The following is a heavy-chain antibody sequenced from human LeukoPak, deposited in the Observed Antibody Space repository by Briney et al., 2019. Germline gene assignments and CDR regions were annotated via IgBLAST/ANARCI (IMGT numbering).Heavy chain of an antibody. J-gene: IGHJ5*02. CDR2: INYIGST. D-gene: IGHD6-13*01. CDR1: GGSVSSGSYY. Sequence: SETLSLTCTVSGGSVSSGSYYWTWIRQPPGMGLEYIGYINYIGSTNYNPSLKSRVTMSVDTSKNQFSLKLSSVTAADTAVYYCARDQAAAGIVWFDPWGQGTLVTVSS. CDR3: ARDQAAAGIVWFDP. V-gene: IGHV4-61*01.